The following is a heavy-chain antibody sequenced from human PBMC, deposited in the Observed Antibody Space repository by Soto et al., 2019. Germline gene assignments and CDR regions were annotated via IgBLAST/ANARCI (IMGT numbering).Heavy chain of an antibody. CDR3: AKVPPHQYYYESSGYFDY. V-gene: IGHV3-7*03. CDR2: INEDGSDK. J-gene: IGHJ4*02. CDR1: GFTFSRHW. Sequence: PGGSLRLSCAASGFTFSRHWMSWLRQAPGKGLEWVANINEDGSDKYYVDSVKGRFTISRDNSKNTLYLQMNSLRAEDTAVYYCAKVPPHQYYYESSGYFDYWGQGTLVTVSS. D-gene: IGHD3-22*01.